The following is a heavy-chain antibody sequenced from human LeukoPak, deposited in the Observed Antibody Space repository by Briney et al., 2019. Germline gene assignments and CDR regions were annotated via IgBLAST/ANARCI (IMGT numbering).Heavy chain of an antibody. Sequence: ASVNVFCKSSGHTFTGYYMHWVRHACGQGFEWMRWINPNGGGKKDAPKFQGRVTMTRDTSISTAYTELSRLRSDDTAVYYCAKGYYDGGLNTTKAVTFDPGGQG. CDR1: GHTFTGYY. V-gene: IGHV1-2*02. J-gene: IGHJ5*02. CDR3: AKGYYDGGLNTTKAVTFDP. D-gene: IGHD3-22*01. CDR2: INPNGGGK.